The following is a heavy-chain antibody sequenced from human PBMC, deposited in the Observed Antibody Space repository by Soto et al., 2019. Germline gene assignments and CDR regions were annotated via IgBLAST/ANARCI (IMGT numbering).Heavy chain of an antibody. V-gene: IGHV4-31*03. Sequence: TLSLTCTVSGGSISSDDYSWNWILHRPGKGLEWIGNIYYSGNTKYNPSLKSRIIMAMDMSENQFSLKLTSVTAADTAVYYCARGWDSDGMEVRRKRSTVTVSS. CDR1: GGSISSDDYS. D-gene: IGHD6-19*01. J-gene: IGHJ6*04. CDR2: IYYSGNT. CDR3: ARGWDSDGMEV.